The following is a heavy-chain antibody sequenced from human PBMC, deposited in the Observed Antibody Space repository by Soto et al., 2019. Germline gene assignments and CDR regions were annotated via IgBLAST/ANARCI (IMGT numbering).Heavy chain of an antibody. CDR3: ARGVGYSSGWYRVEFDY. Sequence: QVQLVQSGAEVKKPGASVKVSCKASGYTFTSYGISWVRQAPGQGLEWMGWISTYNGNTNYAQKLQGRVTMTTDTTTTRAAMRLRSRRSDDTTVYYCARGVGYSSGWYRVEFDYWGQATLVTVSS. CDR1: GYTFTSYG. CDR2: ISTYNGNT. J-gene: IGHJ4*02. V-gene: IGHV1-18*01. D-gene: IGHD6-19*01.